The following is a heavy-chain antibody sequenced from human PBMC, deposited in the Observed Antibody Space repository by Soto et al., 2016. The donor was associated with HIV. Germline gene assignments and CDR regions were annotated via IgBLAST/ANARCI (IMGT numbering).Heavy chain of an antibody. D-gene: IGHD3-22*01. CDR2: INPNTGDT. CDR3: ARDLINDYENRGYFDF. Sequence: QVQVVQSGAEVKKPGASVKVSCKASGYRFAAYYIHWVRQAPGQGLEWMGWINPNTGDTNYPQSFQGRVTMTWDTSISTAYMDLNRLTSDDTAVYYCARDLINDYENRGYFDFWGQGSLVTVSS. V-gene: IGHV1-2*02. CDR1: GYRFAAYY. J-gene: IGHJ4*02.